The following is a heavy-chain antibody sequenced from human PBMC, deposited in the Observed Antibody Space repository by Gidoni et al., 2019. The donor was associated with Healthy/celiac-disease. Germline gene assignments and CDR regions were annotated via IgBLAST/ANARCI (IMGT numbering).Heavy chain of an antibody. Sequence: QVQLVQSGAEVKKPGTSVKVSCKASGGTFSSYAISWVRQAPGQGLEWMGGIIPIFGTANYAQKFQGRVTITADKSTSTAYMELSSLRSEDTAVYYCARRVGLGRLGELSLSPFDYWGQGTLVTVSS. CDR1: GGTFSSYA. D-gene: IGHD3-16*02. J-gene: IGHJ4*02. V-gene: IGHV1-69*06. CDR2: IIPIFGTA. CDR3: ARRVGLGRLGELSLSPFDY.